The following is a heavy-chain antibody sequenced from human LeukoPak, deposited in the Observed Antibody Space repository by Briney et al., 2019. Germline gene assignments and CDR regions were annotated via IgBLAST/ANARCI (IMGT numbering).Heavy chain of an antibody. D-gene: IGHD3-10*01. J-gene: IGHJ4*02. CDR3: AKGSF. V-gene: IGHV3-23*01. CDR2: ISESGGST. Sequence: PGGSLRLSCVVSGFTFSTSAMSWVRQAPGKGLEWVLGISESGGSTYYADSVKGRFTSSRDNSKNTLYLQMNNLRAEDTAAYYCAKGSFWGQGTLVTASS. CDR1: GFTFSTSA.